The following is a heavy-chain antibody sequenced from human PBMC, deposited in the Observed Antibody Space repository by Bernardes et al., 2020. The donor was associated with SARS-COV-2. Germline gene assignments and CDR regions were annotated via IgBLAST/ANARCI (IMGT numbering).Heavy chain of an antibody. J-gene: IGHJ4*02. Sequence: SETLSLTCTVSGDSISSNYWSWIRQPAGKGLEWIWRIYSSGITNYNPSLKGRLTVSVDTSKNQFSLRLHSVTAADTAVYYCARDFPEDGGNSFDHWGQGTLVTVSS. CDR2: IYSSGIT. CDR3: ARDFPEDGGNSFDH. CDR1: GDSISSNY. D-gene: IGHD2-21*02. V-gene: IGHV4-4*07.